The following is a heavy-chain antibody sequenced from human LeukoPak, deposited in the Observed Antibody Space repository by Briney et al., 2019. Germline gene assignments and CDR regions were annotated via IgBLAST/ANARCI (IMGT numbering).Heavy chain of an antibody. CDR3: TRDLSPAHF. CDR2: INRDGSST. J-gene: IGHJ4*02. CDR1: GITFSAYW. V-gene: IGHV3-74*01. Sequence: PGGSLRLSCAASGITFSAYWMHWVRQAPGKGLVWVSRINRDGSSTSYADSVKGRFTISRDNAKNTLYLQMNSLRGEDTAVYYCTRDLSPAHFWGQGTLVTVSS. D-gene: IGHD2/OR15-2a*01.